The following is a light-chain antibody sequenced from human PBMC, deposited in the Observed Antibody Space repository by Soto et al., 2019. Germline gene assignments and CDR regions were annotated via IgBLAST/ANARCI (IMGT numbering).Light chain of an antibody. Sequence: QSALTQPASLSGSPGQSITISCTGTSSDIGAYDYVSWYQQHPGKAPKLIIYEVSKRPSGVPDRFSGSKSGNTASLTVSGLQAEDEADYYCTSYAGSNNLVFAGGTKVTVL. V-gene: IGLV2-8*01. J-gene: IGLJ3*02. CDR2: EVS. CDR1: SSDIGAYDY. CDR3: TSYAGSNNLV.